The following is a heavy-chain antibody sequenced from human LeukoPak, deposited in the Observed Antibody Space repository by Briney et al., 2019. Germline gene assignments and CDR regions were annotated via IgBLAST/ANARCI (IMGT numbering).Heavy chain of an antibody. V-gene: IGHV3-30*02. CDR1: GFTFSSYG. CDR2: IRYDGSNK. Sequence: GGSLRLSCAASGFTFSSYGMHWVRQAPGKGLEWVAFIRYDGSNKYYADSVKGRFTISRDNSKNTLYLQMNSLRAEDTAVYYCAKDYYYYDSSGLSYYFDYWGQGTLVTVSS. J-gene: IGHJ4*02. D-gene: IGHD3-22*01. CDR3: AKDYYYYDSSGLSYYFDY.